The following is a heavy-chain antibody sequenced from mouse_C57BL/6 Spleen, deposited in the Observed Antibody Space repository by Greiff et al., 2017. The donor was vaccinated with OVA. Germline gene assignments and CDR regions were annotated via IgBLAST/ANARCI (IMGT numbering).Heavy chain of an antibody. CDR2: IWSDGST. D-gene: IGHD1-1*01. Sequence: VQVVESGPGLVAPSQSLSITCTVSGFSLTSYGVHWVRQPPGKGLEWLVVIWSDGSTTYNSALKSRLSISKDNSKSQVCLKMNCLQTDDTAMYYCARLDYGRYYYAMDYWGQGTSVTVSS. J-gene: IGHJ4*01. CDR3: ARLDYGRYYYAMDY. V-gene: IGHV2-6*03. CDR1: GFSLTSYG.